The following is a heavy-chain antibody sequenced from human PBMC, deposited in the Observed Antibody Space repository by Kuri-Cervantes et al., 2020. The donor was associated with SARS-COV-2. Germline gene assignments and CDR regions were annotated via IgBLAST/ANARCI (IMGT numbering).Heavy chain of an antibody. J-gene: IGHJ6*03. CDR2: IYTSGST. CDR1: GGSIGSGSYY. D-gene: IGHD2-2*01. V-gene: IGHV4-61*02. CDR3: AREPNCSSTSCYHRYYYYYMDV. Sequence: SETLSLTCTVSGGSIGSGSYYWSWIRQPAGKGLEWIGRIYTSGSTNYNPSLKSRVTISVDTSKNQFSLKLSSVTAADTAVYYCAREPNCSSTSCYHRYYYYYMDVWGKGTTVTVSS.